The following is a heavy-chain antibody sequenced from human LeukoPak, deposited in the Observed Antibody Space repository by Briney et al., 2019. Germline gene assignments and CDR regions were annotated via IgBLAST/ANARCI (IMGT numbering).Heavy chain of an antibody. CDR2: INYSGST. CDR3: ARGGSNWNYAGFDY. D-gene: IGHD1-7*01. V-gene: IGHV4-34*01. CDR1: GGSFSGYY. J-gene: IGHJ4*02. Sequence: PSETLSLTCTVYGGSFSGYYWSWIRQPPGKGLEWIGEINYSGSTNYNPSLKSRVTISVDTSKNQFSLKLSSVTAADTAVYYCARGGSNWNYAGFDYWGQGTLVTVSS.